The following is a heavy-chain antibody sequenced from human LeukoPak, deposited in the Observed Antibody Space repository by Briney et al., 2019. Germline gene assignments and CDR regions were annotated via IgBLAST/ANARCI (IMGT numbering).Heavy chain of an antibody. J-gene: IGHJ3*02. V-gene: IGHV3-23*01. CDR3: ARDPNGDYIGAFDM. CDR2: IRGRGGGT. D-gene: IGHD4-17*01. Sequence: GGSLRLFCAASGFLFSNYALMWLRQSPGKALEWVSTIRGRGGGTFYADSLKGRFTISRDNSKNTLYLQMNGLRAEDTAVYYCARDPNGDYIGAFDMWGRGTLVTVSS. CDR1: GFLFSNYA.